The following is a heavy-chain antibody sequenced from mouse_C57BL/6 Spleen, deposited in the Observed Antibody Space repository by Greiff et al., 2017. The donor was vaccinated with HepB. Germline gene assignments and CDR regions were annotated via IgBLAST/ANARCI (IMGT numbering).Heavy chain of an antibody. CDR2: IYPRSGNT. CDR3: AREEVFITTVVRDYYAMDY. J-gene: IGHJ4*01. Sequence: QVQLQQSGAELARPGASVKLSCKASGYTFTSYGISWVKQRTGQGLEWIGEIYPRSGNTYYNEKFKGKATLTADKSSSTAYMELRSLTSEDSAVYFCAREEVFITTVVRDYYAMDYWGQGTSVTVSS. CDR1: GYTFTSYG. V-gene: IGHV1-81*01. D-gene: IGHD1-1*01.